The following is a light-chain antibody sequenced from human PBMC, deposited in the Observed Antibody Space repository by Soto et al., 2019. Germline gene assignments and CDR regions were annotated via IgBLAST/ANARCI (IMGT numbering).Light chain of an antibody. Sequence: DIEMTQSQSSLSASVGDTVNITCRASQSIVKYLNWYQQKPGKAPRLLIYAASNLQTGVPSRFTASGSGTDFTLTISSLPPDDAATYYCQQSYKARTFGQGTKVEIK. CDR3: QQSYKART. V-gene: IGKV1-39*01. CDR2: AAS. J-gene: IGKJ1*01. CDR1: QSIVKY.